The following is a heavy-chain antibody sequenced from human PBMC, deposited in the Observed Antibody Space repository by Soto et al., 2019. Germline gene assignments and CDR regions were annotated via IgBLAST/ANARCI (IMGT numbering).Heavy chain of an antibody. CDR2: VGTVNANT. CDR3: ARELNTDPTAYYSFAY. CDR1: GYTFTAYG. V-gene: IGHV1-18*01. J-gene: IGHJ4*02. Sequence: QVQLVQSGPEVTMPGASVKVSCKTSGYTFTAYGLAWLRQAPGQRPEWLGWVGTVNANTNYAEKFQGRVTMTSDRSTTTTCMELRSLRSDDTAVYYCARELNTDPTAYYSFAYWGQGTLVTVSS. D-gene: IGHD1-26*01.